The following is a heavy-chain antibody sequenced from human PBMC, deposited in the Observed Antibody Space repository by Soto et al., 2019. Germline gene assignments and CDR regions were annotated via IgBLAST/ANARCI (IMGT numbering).Heavy chain of an antibody. J-gene: IGHJ6*02. CDR2: ISAYNGNT. D-gene: IGHD5-18*01. V-gene: IGHV1-18*01. Sequence: ASVKVSCKASGYTFTSYGISWVRQAPVQGLEWMGWISAYNGNTNYAQKLQGRVTMTTDTSTSTAYMELRSLRSDDTAVYYCARGGDTAMVNDYYYYGMDVWGQGTTVTVSS. CDR1: GYTFTSYG. CDR3: ARGGDTAMVNDYYYYGMDV.